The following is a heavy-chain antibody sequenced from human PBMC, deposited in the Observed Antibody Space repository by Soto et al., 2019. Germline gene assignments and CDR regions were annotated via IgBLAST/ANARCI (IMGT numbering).Heavy chain of an antibody. CDR3: GRFNCGGECRNAYFAY. Sequence: SWVRQAPGKGLELVANIKQDGSEKSYVDSVKGRFTISRDNAKNLLYLQMNSLRAEDTAVYYCGRFNCGGECRNAYFAYWGQGTLVTVSS. D-gene: IGHD2-21*01. J-gene: IGHJ4*02. V-gene: IGHV3-7*01. CDR2: IKQDGSEK.